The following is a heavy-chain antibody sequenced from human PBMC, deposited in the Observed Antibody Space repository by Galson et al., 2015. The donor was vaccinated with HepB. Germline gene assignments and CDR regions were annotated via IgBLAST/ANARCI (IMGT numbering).Heavy chain of an antibody. CDR1: GITFSTYS. D-gene: IGHD3-10*01. J-gene: IGHJ4*02. CDR3: ASVEITLGRGGLRTRSYFGY. Sequence: SLRLSCAASGITFSTYSMNWVRQAPGKGLEWVSSISSSSSYIYYADSVKGRFTISRDNAKRSLYLQMNSLGAEDTAVYFCASVEITLGRGGLRTRSYFGYWGQGTLVTVSS. CDR2: ISSSSSYI. V-gene: IGHV3-21*01.